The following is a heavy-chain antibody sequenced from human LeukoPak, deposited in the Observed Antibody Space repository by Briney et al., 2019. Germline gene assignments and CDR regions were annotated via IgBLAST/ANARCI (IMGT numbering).Heavy chain of an antibody. CDR3: ARVSSYYDSSGYSLYYFDY. D-gene: IGHD3-22*01. CDR2: IYYSGST. Sequence: SETLSLTCTVFGGSISSYYWSWIRQPPGKGLEWIGYIYYSGSTNYNPSLKSRVTISVDTSKNQFSLKLSSVTAADTAVYYCARVSSYYDSSGYSLYYFDYWGQGTLVTVSS. J-gene: IGHJ4*02. V-gene: IGHV4-59*01. CDR1: GGSISSYY.